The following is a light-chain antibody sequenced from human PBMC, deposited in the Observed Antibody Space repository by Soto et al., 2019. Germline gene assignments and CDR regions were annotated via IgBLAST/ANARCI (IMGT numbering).Light chain of an antibody. Sequence: EIVMTQSPCTLSVSPGXRXTLSCRASQTLNRNLAWYQQKPGQAPRLLIYSASTRATGVPDRFSGSGSGTEFTLTIDSLQSEDFALYYCQQYNNWPPWTFGQGTKVDIK. CDR1: QTLNRN. CDR3: QQYNNWPPWT. CDR2: SAS. V-gene: IGKV3-15*01. J-gene: IGKJ1*01.